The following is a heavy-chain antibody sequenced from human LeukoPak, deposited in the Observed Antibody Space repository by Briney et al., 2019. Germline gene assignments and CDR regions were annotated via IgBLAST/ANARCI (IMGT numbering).Heavy chain of an antibody. CDR3: ARDLAFCSSASCYTGWYYFDF. CDR2: ISAYNDNR. J-gene: IGHJ4*02. V-gene: IGHV1-18*01. CDR1: GYHFTSFG. Sequence: ASVKVSCKASGYHFTSFGISWVRQAPGQGLEWVGLISAYNDNRNYAQKFQDRVTMTTDTSTTTAYTEVRSLRYDDTAVYYCARDLAFCSSASCYTGWYYFDFWGQGTLVTVSS. D-gene: IGHD2-2*02.